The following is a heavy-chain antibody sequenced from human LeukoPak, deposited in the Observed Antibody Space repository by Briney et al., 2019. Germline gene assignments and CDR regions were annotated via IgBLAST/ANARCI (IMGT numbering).Heavy chain of an antibody. CDR3: ARIGTYDILTGYPSEDI. Sequence: GGSLRLSCAASGFTVSSNYMSWVRQAPGKGLEWVSVIYSGGSTYYADSVKGRFTISRDNSKNTLYLQMNSLRAEDTAVYYCARIGTYDILTGYPSEDIWGQGTMVTVSS. D-gene: IGHD3-9*01. J-gene: IGHJ3*02. CDR2: IYSGGST. CDR1: GFTVSSNY. V-gene: IGHV3-66*01.